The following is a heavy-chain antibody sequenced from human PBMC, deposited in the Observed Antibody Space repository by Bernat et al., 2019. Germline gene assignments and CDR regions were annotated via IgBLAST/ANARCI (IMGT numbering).Heavy chain of an antibody. J-gene: IGHJ5*02. V-gene: IGHV3-48*03. Sequence: EVQLVESGGGLVQPGGSLRLSCAASGFTFSSYEMNWVRQAPGKGLEWVSYISSSGSTTYYADSVKGRFTISRDNAKNSLYLQMNSLRAEDTAVYYCARDHVWGYCSGGSCYGTEGFDPWGQGTLVTVSS. D-gene: IGHD2-15*01. CDR1: GFTFSSYE. CDR3: ARDHVWGYCSGGSCYGTEGFDP. CDR2: ISSSGSTT.